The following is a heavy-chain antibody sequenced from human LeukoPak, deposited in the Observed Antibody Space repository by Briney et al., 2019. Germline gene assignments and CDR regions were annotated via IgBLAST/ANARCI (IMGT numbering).Heavy chain of an antibody. Sequence: GGSLRLSCVAAGFIFSDRYMSWIRQAPGKGMEWVAYISPDGTNIHYADSVKGRFTISRDNAKNSLFLQVNSLRAEDTAVYYCARETGWLFDYWGQGTLVTVSS. J-gene: IGHJ4*02. CDR1: GFIFSDRY. V-gene: IGHV3-11*04. CDR3: ARETGWLFDY. CDR2: ISPDGTNI. D-gene: IGHD3-9*01.